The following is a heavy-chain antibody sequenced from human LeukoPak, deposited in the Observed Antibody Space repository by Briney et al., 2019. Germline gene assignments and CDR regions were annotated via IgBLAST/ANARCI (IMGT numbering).Heavy chain of an antibody. CDR2: INPSGGST. CDR1: GYTLTGYY. J-gene: IGHJ6*02. D-gene: IGHD1-26*01. CDR3: ARDLSGSYWGVEAYYYYYGMDV. V-gene: IGHV1-46*01. Sequence: GASVKVSCKASGYTLTGYYMHWVRQAPGQGLEWMGIINPSGGSTSYAQKFQGRVTMTRDTSTSTVYMELSSLRSEDTAVYYCARDLSGSYWGVEAYYYYYGMDVWGQGTTVTVSS.